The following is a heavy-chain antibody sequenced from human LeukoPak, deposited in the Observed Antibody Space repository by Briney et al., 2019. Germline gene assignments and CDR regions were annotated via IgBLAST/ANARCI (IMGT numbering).Heavy chain of an antibody. CDR2: ISYDGSNK. J-gene: IGHJ5*02. CDR1: GFTFSSYA. V-gene: IGHV3-30*04. Sequence: GRSLRLSCAASGFTFSSYAMHWVRQAPGKGLEWVAVISYDGSNKYYADSVKGRFTISRDNSKNTLYLQMNSLRAEDTAVYYCARGLSDCSSTSCYDWFDPWGQGTLVTVSS. CDR3: ARGLSDCSSTSCYDWFDP. D-gene: IGHD2-2*01.